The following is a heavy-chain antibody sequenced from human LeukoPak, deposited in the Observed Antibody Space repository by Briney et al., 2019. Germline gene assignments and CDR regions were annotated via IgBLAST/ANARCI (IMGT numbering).Heavy chain of an antibody. D-gene: IGHD6-19*01. Sequence: PSETLSLTCTVSGGSISSSSYYWGWIRQPPGKGLEWIGEINHSGSTNYNPSLKSRVTISVDTSKNQFSLKLSSVTAADTAMYYCASYSSGWYWYAFDIWGQGTMVTVSS. CDR1: GGSISSSSYY. J-gene: IGHJ3*02. CDR3: ASYSSGWYWYAFDI. V-gene: IGHV4-39*07. CDR2: INHSGST.